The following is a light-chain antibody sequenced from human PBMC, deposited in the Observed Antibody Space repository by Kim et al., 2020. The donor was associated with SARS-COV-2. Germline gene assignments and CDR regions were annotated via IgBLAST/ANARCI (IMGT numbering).Light chain of an antibody. Sequence: PGERATLACRASQSVSRSYLAWYQQKPGQPPSLLISSASNRATGIPDRFSGSGSGTDFTLTINRLEPEDIAVYYCQHYGSSPPFTFGPGTKVEVK. CDR2: SAS. CDR1: QSVSRSY. J-gene: IGKJ2*01. CDR3: QHYGSSPPFT. V-gene: IGKV3-20*01.